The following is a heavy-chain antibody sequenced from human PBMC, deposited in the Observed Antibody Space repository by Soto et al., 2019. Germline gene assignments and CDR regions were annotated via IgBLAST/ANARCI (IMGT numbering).Heavy chain of an antibody. CDR1: AGTFSSYA. D-gene: IGHD2-8*01. CDR2: IIPIFGTA. J-gene: IGHJ4*02. CDR3: ASTTNIVLMVYAIGYFDY. Sequence: QVQLVQSGAEVKKPGSSVKVSCKASAGTFSSYAISWVRQAPGRGLEWMGGIIPIFGTANYAQKSQDRVTITEDESTRTAYMELSSLGSEDTAVYYCASTTNIVLMVYAIGYFDYWGQGTLVTVSS. V-gene: IGHV1-69*01.